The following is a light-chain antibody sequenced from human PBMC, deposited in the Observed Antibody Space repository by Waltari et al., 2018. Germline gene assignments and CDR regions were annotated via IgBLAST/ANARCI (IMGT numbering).Light chain of an antibody. CDR2: DVS. CDR1: RSDVGFYNY. V-gene: IGLV2-14*01. CDR3: NSYAGSSSWV. J-gene: IGLJ3*02. Sequence: QSALTQPASVSGSPGPSITISCTGTRSDVGFYNYVSWYQQHPGKAPKLMIYDVSERPSGVSNRFSGSKSGNTASLTISGLQAEDEADYYCNSYAGSSSWVFGGGTKLTVL.